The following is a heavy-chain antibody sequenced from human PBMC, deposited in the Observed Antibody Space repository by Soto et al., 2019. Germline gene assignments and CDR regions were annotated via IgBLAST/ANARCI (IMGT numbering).Heavy chain of an antibody. D-gene: IGHD3-10*01. CDR1: GFTFSSNA. J-gene: IGHJ4*02. CDR3: ARASGESYPGSRVFDS. Sequence: EVQLLESGGDLVQPGGSLRLSCAASGFTFSSNAMSWVRQAPWKGLEWVSVITKTGGDTLYADSVKGRFTISRDNSKKTMYLQMNSLRAEDTAIYYCARASGESYPGSRVFDSWGQGTRVTVSS. CDR2: ITKTGGDT. V-gene: IGHV3-23*01.